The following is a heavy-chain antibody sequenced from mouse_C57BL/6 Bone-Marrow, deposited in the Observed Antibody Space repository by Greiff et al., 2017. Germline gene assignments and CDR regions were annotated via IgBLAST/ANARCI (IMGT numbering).Heavy chain of an antibody. CDR3: ARYDYDGDAMDY. CDR1: GFTFSDYG. CDR2: LSNLAYSI. V-gene: IGHV5-15*01. J-gene: IGHJ4*01. Sequence: EVMLVESGGGLVQPGGSLKLSCAASGFTFSDYGMAWVRQAPRKGPEWVAFLSNLAYSIYYADTVTGRFTFSRANAKNTLYLEMGSLRSEDTAMYYCARYDYDGDAMDYWGQGTSVTVSA. D-gene: IGHD2-4*01.